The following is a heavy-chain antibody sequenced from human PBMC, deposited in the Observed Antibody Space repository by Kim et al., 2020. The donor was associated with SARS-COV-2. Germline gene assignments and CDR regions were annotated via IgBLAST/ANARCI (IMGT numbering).Heavy chain of an antibody. D-gene: IGHD6-6*01. CDR3: ARAPRTRRYSSSSIPGYF. Sequence: SETLSLTCAVYGGSFSGYYWSWIRQPPGKGLEWIGEINHSGSTNYNPSLKSRVTISVDTSKNQFSLKLSSVTAADTAVYYCARAPRTRRYSSSSIPGYF. V-gene: IGHV4-34*01. J-gene: IGHJ4*03. CDR1: GGSFSGYY. CDR2: INHSGST.